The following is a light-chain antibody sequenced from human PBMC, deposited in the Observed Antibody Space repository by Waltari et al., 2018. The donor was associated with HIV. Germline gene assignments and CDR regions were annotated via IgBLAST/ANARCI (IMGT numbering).Light chain of an antibody. J-gene: IGLJ2*01. CDR1: TAPVGNGHY. V-gene: IGLV7-43*01. CDR2: SST. Sequence: QTVVTQEPSLTVSPGGTITLTCSSATAPVGNGHYVNWFQQKPGQPPRPLIYSSTRRHPLTPERFSGSLVGDRAALTLSNVWPEDQADYYCMLFFRTSYLFGGGTKVTVL. CDR3: MLFFRTSYL.